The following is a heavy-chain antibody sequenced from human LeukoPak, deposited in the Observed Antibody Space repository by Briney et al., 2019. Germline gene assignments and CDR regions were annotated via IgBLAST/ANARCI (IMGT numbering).Heavy chain of an antibody. CDR2: IIPIFGTA. CDR3: AREYYYDSSGYFDY. V-gene: IGHV1-69*13. J-gene: IGHJ4*02. CDR1: GGTFSSYA. Sequence: SVKVSCKASGGTFSSYAISWVRQAPGQGLEWMGGIIPIFGTANYAQKFQGRVTITADESTSTAYMELSSLRSEDTAVYYCAREYYYDSSGYFDYWGQGTLVTVSS. D-gene: IGHD3-22*01.